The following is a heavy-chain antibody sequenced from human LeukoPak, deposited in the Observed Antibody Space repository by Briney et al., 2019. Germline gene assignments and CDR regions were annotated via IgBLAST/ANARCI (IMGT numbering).Heavy chain of an antibody. J-gene: IGHJ4*02. Sequence: GGSLRLSCAASGFTFSSYAMGWVRQAPGKGLEWVSAISGSGGSTYYADSVKGRFTISRDNSKNTLYLQMNSLRAEDTAVYYCAKDRNWYSSSSDYWGQGTLVTVSS. V-gene: IGHV3-23*01. D-gene: IGHD6-13*01. CDR3: AKDRNWYSSSSDY. CDR1: GFTFSSYA. CDR2: ISGSGGST.